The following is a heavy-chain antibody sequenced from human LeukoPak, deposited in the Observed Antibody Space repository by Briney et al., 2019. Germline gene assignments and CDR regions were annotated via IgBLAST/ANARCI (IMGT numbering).Heavy chain of an antibody. Sequence: SETLSLTCTVSGGSISSSSYYWGWIRQPPGKGLEWIGSIYYSGSTYYNPSLKSRVTISVDTSKNQFSLKLSSVTAADTAVYYCQTGGYYYDSSGYFAETGLHIPVPRDYWSQGTLVTVSS. CDR1: GGSISSSSYY. CDR2: IYYSGST. J-gene: IGHJ4*02. D-gene: IGHD3-22*01. V-gene: IGHV4-39*01. CDR3: QTGGYYYDSSGYFAETGLHIPVPRDY.